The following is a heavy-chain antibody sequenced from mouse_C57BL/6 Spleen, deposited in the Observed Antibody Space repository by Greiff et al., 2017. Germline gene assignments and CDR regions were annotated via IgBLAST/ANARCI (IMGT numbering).Heavy chain of an antibody. V-gene: IGHV14-2*01. CDR2: IEPEDGET. Sequence: EVKLVESGAELVKPGASVKLSCTASGFNIKDYYMHWVKQRTEQGLEWIGRIEPEDGETKYAPKFQGKATITADTSSNTAYLQLSRLTSEDTAVYYCARDYDYGGTTGFDYWGQGTTLTVSS. CDR1: GFNIKDYY. D-gene: IGHD2-4*01. J-gene: IGHJ2*01. CDR3: ARDYDYGGTTGFDY.